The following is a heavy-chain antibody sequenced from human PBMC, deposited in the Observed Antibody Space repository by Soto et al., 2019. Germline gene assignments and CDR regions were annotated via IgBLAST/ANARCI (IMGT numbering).Heavy chain of an antibody. D-gene: IGHD3-10*01. J-gene: IGHJ4*02. Sequence: GGSLRLSCAASGFTFSSYSMNWVRQAPGKGLEWVSSISSSSSYIYYADSVKGRFTISRDNAKNSLYLQMSSLRAEDTAVYYCARSMVRGVIIYWGQGTLVTVSS. CDR3: ARSMVRGVIIY. CDR1: GFTFSSYS. V-gene: IGHV3-21*01. CDR2: ISSSSSYI.